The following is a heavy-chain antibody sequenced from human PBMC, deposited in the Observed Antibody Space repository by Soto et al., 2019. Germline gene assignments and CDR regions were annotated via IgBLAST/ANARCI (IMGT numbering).Heavy chain of an antibody. J-gene: IGHJ6*02. Sequence: QVQLQESGPGLVKPSETLSLTCTVSGGSISSYYWSWIRQPAGKGLEWIGRIYTSGSTNYNPSLKSRVTISVDKSKNQFSRKLSSVTAADTAVYYCARPAAGSSYYYYYGMDVWGQGTTVTVSS. CDR2: IYTSGST. D-gene: IGHD6-13*01. CDR1: GGSISSYY. CDR3: ARPAAGSSYYYYYGMDV. V-gene: IGHV4-4*07.